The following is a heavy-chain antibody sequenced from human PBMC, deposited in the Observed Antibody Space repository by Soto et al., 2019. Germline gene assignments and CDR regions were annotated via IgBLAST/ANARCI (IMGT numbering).Heavy chain of an antibody. CDR3: AGRDFWIGYFYPFDY. V-gene: IGHV3-23*01. CDR1: GFTFSSFA. CDR2: ISGSGGST. D-gene: IGHD3-3*01. J-gene: IGHJ4*02. Sequence: EVQLLESGGGLVQPGGSLRLSCAASGFTFSSFALSWVRQAPGKGLEWVSAISGSGGSTYYADSVKGRFTISRDNSKNTLYLQMNSLRAEDTAGYYCAGRDFWIGYFYPFDYWGQGTLVTVSS.